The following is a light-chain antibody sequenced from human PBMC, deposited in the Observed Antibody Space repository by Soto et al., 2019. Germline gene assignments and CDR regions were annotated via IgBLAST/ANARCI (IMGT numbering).Light chain of an antibody. CDR3: MQGTHWPWT. J-gene: IGKJ1*01. Sequence: DVVMTQSPLSLPVTLGQPASISCRSSQSLIHSDGNTYLNWFQQRPGQSPRRLIYKVSDRDSGVPDRFSGSGSGTDCTLKISRVEAEDVGVDYCMQGTHWPWTFGQGTEVEIK. CDR1: QSLIHSDGNTY. CDR2: KVS. V-gene: IGKV2-30*02.